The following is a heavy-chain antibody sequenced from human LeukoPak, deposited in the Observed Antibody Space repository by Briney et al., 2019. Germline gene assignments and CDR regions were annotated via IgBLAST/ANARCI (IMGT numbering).Heavy chain of an antibody. D-gene: IGHD3-22*01. J-gene: IGHJ5*02. V-gene: IGHV3-33*01. CDR2: IWYDGGSKK. CDR3: ARVSGYYESSGYYQDNWFDP. CDR1: GFAFSNYG. Sequence: GGSLRLSCEASGFAFSNYGMHWVRQAPGKGLEWVAVIWYDGGSKKYYADSVKGRFTISRDNYKNTLYLQMNSLRAEDTAVYYCARVSGYYESSGYYQDNWFDPWGQGTLVTVSS.